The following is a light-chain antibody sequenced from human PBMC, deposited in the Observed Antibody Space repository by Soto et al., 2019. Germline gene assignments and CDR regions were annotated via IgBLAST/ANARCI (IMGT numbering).Light chain of an antibody. V-gene: IGKV1-5*01. J-gene: IGKJ1*01. CDR1: QSISSW. CDR2: DAS. CDR3: QQYNSYSET. Sequence: IQMTQSPSTLSASFGYRVTITCRASQSISSWLAWYQQKTGKAPKLLIYDASSLESWVPSRCSGRGSGTEFTLKISSLQPDDFATYYCQQYNSYSETFGQGTKVDIK.